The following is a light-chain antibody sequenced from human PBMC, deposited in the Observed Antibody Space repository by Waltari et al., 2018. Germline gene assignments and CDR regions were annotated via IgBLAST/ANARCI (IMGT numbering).Light chain of an antibody. CDR2: EFT. V-gene: IGLV2-14*01. CDR3: SSYTISDTYV. Sequence: QSALTQPAPVSGSPGQSIAISCTGTSSDVGAYNHVSWYQQHPGKAPRLMIYEFTNRPSGVADRFSGSKSGNTASLTISGLQTEDEADYYCSSYTISDTYVFGTGTNVTVL. J-gene: IGLJ1*01. CDR1: SSDVGAYNH.